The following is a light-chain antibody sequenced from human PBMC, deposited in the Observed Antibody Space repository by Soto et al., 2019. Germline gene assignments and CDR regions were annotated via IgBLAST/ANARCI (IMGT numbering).Light chain of an antibody. J-gene: IGLJ1*01. V-gene: IGLV1-40*01. Sequence: QPVLTQPPSVSGAPGQRVTIACTGSRSNIGAGYDVHWYQQLPGTAPKLLIYGNRNRPSGVPDRFSGSKSGTSASLAITGLPAEDEADYYCQSFDSSLSGSRVFGTGTKLTVL. CDR3: QSFDSSLSGSRV. CDR2: GNR. CDR1: RSNIGAGYD.